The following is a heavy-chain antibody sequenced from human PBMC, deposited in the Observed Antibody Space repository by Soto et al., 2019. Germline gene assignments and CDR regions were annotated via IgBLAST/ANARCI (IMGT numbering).Heavy chain of an antibody. CDR3: ARHPWTTETNNWFDP. CDR1: GGSLSSYY. CDR2: IYHTGST. D-gene: IGHD4-4*01. Sequence: SETLSLTCTVSGGSLSSYYWSWIRQPPGKGLEWIGYIYHTGSTKYNPSLKSRVTISLHTSKSQFSLDLSSVTAADTAVYYCARHPWTTETNNWFDPWGQGTLVTVSS. V-gene: IGHV4-59*08. J-gene: IGHJ5*02.